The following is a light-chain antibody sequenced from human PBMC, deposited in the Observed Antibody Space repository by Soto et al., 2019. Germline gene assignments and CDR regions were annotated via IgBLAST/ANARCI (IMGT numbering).Light chain of an antibody. CDR2: SNN. V-gene: IGLV1-44*01. CDR1: SSNIGSNT. J-gene: IGLJ7*01. CDR3: AAWDDSLNGRAV. Sequence: QSVLTQPPSASGTPGQRVTISCSRSSSNIGSNTVNWYQQLPGTAPKLLIYSNNQRPSGVPDRFSGSKSGTSASLAISGLQSEDEADYYCAAWDDSLNGRAVFGGGTQLTVL.